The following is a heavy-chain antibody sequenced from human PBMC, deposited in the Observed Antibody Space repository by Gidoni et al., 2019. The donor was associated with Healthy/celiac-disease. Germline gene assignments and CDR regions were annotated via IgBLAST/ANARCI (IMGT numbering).Heavy chain of an antibody. J-gene: IGHJ4*02. D-gene: IGHD6-13*01. CDR2: IIPIVGTA. Sequence: QVQLVQSGAEVKKPGSSVKVSCKASGGTFSSYAISWVRQAPGQGLEWMGWIIPIVGTANYAQKCQGRVTITADKSTSTADMELSSLRSEDTAVYYCARAGSGYSSSLLDYWGQGTLVTVSS. V-gene: IGHV1-69*06. CDR1: GGTFSSYA. CDR3: ARAGSGYSSSLLDY.